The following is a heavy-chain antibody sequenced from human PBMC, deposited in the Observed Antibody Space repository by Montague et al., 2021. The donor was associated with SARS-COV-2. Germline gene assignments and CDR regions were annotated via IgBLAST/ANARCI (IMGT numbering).Heavy chain of an antibody. V-gene: IGHV4-39*01. Sequence: SETLSLTCTVSGGSVSSSPYYWGWIRQPPGRGLEWVGSISYSGRTXFSPSLKSRLTISVDSSENQFSLRLSSVTAADTAVYYCASPYYYGSGTYVYNYYMDVWGKGTTVTVSS. J-gene: IGHJ6*03. D-gene: IGHD3-10*01. CDR2: ISYSGRT. CDR1: GGSVSSSPYY. CDR3: ASPYYYGSGTYVYNYYMDV.